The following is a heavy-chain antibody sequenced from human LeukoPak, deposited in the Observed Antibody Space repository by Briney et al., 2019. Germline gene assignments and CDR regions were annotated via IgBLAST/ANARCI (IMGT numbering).Heavy chain of an antibody. V-gene: IGHV3-23*01. J-gene: IGHJ4*02. CDR1: GFTFSNYA. D-gene: IGHD1-14*01. CDR3: AKGPDKYRIKAYADF. CDR2: ITGSGGTT. Sequence: GGSLRLSCAASGFTFSNYAMSWVRQAPGKGLEWVSAITGSGGTTYYADSAKGRFTISRDNSKNTVYLQMNSLRAEDTAVYYCAKGPDKYRIKAYADFWGQGTLVTVSS.